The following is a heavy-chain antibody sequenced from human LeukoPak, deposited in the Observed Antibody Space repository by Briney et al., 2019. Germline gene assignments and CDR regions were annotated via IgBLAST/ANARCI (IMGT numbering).Heavy chain of an antibody. Sequence: GESLKISCKGSGYSFTSYWIGWVRQVPGKGLEWMGIIYPGDSDTRYSPSFQGQVTISADKSISTAYLQWSSLKASDTAMYYCARRYCSSSTCYYPLDYWGQGTLVTVSS. CDR1: GYSFTSYW. D-gene: IGHD2-2*01. CDR2: IYPGDSDT. CDR3: ARRYCSSSTCYYPLDY. V-gene: IGHV5-51*01. J-gene: IGHJ4*02.